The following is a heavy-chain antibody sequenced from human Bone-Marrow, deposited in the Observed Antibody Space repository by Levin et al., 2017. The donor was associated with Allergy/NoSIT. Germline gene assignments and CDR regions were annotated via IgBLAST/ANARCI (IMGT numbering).Heavy chain of an antibody. V-gene: IGHV4-31*03. Sequence: SETLSLTCNVSGASLSSGGHYWSWIRQHPGKGLEWIGYISNSGSTYYKASLKSRVSISADTSKNQFSLKLSSVSAADTAVYYCAKSTGTPYCADGICFPAEFESWGQGTLVTVSS. CDR2: ISNSGST. CDR3: AKSTGTPYCADGICFPAEFES. D-gene: IGHD2-8*01. CDR1: GASLSSGGHY. J-gene: IGHJ4*02.